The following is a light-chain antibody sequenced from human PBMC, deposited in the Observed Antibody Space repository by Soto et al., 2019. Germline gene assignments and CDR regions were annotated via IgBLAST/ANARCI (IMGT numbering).Light chain of an antibody. CDR2: AAS. V-gene: IGKV1-27*01. J-gene: IGKJ1*01. CDR3: QKYNSARWT. CDR1: QGISNY. Sequence: DIQMTQSPSSLSASVGDRVTITCLASQGISNYLAWYQQKPGKVPKLLIYAASTLQSGVPSRFSGSGSGTDCTLTISSLQPEDVATYYCQKYNSARWTLGQGTKVDIK.